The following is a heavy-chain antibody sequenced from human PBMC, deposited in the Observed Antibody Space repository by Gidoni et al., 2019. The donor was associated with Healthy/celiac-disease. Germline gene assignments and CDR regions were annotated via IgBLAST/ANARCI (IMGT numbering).Heavy chain of an antibody. CDR1: GFTFSSYA. Sequence: EVQLLESGGGLVQPGGSLRLSCAASGFTFSSYAMSWVRQAPGKGLEWVSAISGSGGSTYYADSVKGRFTISRDNSKNTLYLQMNSLRAEDTAVYYCAKALPPITIFGVVIVYDAFDIWGQGTMVTVSS. J-gene: IGHJ3*02. CDR3: AKALPPITIFGVVIVYDAFDI. V-gene: IGHV3-23*01. CDR2: ISGSGGST. D-gene: IGHD3-3*01.